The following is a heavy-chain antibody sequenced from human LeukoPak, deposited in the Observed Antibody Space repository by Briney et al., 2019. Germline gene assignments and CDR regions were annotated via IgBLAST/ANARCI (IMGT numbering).Heavy chain of an antibody. V-gene: IGHV4-39*01. CDR2: IYYSGSTYSGST. D-gene: IGHD1-1*01. CDR3: ARHGFHGGTYSGWFDP. Sequence: PSETLSLTCTVSGGSISSTNYYWGWVRQPPGKGLEWIGSIYYSGSTYSGSTFYNPSLRSRVTISVDTSENQLSLKLSSVTAADTAVYYCARHGFHGGTYSGWFDPWGQGTLVAVSS. CDR1: GGSISSTNYY. J-gene: IGHJ5*02.